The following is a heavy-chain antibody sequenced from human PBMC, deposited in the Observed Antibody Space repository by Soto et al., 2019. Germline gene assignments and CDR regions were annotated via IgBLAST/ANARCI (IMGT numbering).Heavy chain of an antibody. Sequence: SVKVSCKASGGTFSSYSISWVRQAPGQGLECMGWIIPIFGTANYAQKFQGRVTITADKSTSTAYMELSSLRSEDTAVYYCARDNDSPPRGYCSSYGMDVWGQGTTVTVSS. D-gene: IGHD6-13*01. V-gene: IGHV1-69*06. J-gene: IGHJ6*02. CDR2: IIPIFGTA. CDR3: ARDNDSPPRGYCSSYGMDV. CDR1: GGTFSSYS.